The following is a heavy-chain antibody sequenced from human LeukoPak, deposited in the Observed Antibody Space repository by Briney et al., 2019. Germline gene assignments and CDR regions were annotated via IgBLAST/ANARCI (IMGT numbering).Heavy chain of an antibody. CDR1: GGSFSGYY. CDR3: ARVSRGSYLGN. CDR2: INHSGST. J-gene: IGHJ4*02. Sequence: SETLSLTCAVYGGSFSGYYWSWIRQPPGKGLEWIGEINHSGSTNYNPSLKSRVTISVDTSENQFSLKLSSVTAADTAVYYCARVSRGSYLGNWGQGTLVTVSS. D-gene: IGHD1-26*01. V-gene: IGHV4-34*01.